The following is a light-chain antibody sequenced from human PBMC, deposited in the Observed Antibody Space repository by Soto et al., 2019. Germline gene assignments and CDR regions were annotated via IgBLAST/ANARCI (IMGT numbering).Light chain of an antibody. CDR3: QQYNNWPRGT. CDR1: QHISSN. J-gene: IGKJ1*01. CDR2: AAS. V-gene: IGKV3-15*01. Sequence: EVVMTQSPATLSVSPGETATLSCRASQHISSNLAWYQQKPGQAPRLLIHAASTRATGVPARFSGSGSGTEFTLTISSLQSEDFAIYYCQQYNNWPRGTFGQGTKVEIK.